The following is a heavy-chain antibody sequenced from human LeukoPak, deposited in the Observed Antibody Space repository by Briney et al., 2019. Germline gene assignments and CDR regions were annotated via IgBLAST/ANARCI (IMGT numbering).Heavy chain of an antibody. D-gene: IGHD3-9*01. CDR1: GFPFSSYA. Sequence: GGSLRLSCAAYGFPFSSYAMSWVRQAPGKGLEWVSAISGSGGSTYYADSVKGRFTISRDNSKNTLYLQMNSLRAEDTAVYYCASLPTHYDILTGRFDYWGQGTLVTVSS. J-gene: IGHJ4*02. V-gene: IGHV3-23*01. CDR3: ASLPTHYDILTGRFDY. CDR2: ISGSGGST.